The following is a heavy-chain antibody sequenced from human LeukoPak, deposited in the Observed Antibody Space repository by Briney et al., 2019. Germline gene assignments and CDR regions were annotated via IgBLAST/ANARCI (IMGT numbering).Heavy chain of an antibody. V-gene: IGHV1-2*02. D-gene: IGHD3-10*01. J-gene: IGHJ6*03. CDR2: INPNSGGT. CDR3: ARVFDSGSQAYFCYMDV. Sequence: GASVKVSCKASGYTFTGYYMHWVRQAPGQGLEWMGWINPNSGGTNYAQKFQGRVTMTRDTSISTAYMELSRLRSDDTAVYYCARVFDSGSQAYFCYMDVWGKGTTVTIFS. CDR1: GYTFTGYY.